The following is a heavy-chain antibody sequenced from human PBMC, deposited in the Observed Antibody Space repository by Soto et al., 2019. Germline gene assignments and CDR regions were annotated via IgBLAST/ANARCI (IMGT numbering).Heavy chain of an antibody. CDR2: TSYDGSNK. CDR3: AKDRAAAAWYFDL. V-gene: IGHV3-30*18. Sequence: PGWSLRLSCAAPGFTFRNCAMYWVRQAPGKGLEWVAVTSYDGSNKYYANSVKGRFTISRDNSKNTLFLQMNSLRTEDTAVYYCAKDRAAAAWYFDLWGRGTLVTVSS. D-gene: IGHD6-13*01. J-gene: IGHJ2*01. CDR1: GFTFRNCA.